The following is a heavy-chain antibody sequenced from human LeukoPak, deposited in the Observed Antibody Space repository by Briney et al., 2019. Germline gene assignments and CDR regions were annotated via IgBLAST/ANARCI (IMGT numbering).Heavy chain of an antibody. CDR2: ISAYNGNT. CDR3: ASTYYDYVWGSYRPENFDY. V-gene: IGHV1-18*01. D-gene: IGHD3-16*02. CDR1: GYTFTSYG. Sequence: ASVKVSCKASGYTFTSYGISWVRQAPGQGLEWMGWISAYNGNTNYAQKFQGRVTITADKSTSTVYMELSSLRSEDTAVYYCASTYYDYVWGSYRPENFDYWGQGTLVTVSS. J-gene: IGHJ4*02.